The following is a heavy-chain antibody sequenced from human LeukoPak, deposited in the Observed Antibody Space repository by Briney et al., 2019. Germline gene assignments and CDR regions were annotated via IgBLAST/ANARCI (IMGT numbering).Heavy chain of an antibody. Sequence: PGGSLRLSCAASGFTFSSYGMHWVRQAPGKGLEWVAVIWYDGSNKYYADSVKGRFTISRDNSKNTLYLQMNSLRAEDTAVYYCARGEVRGVIIRDIDYWGQGTLVTVSS. CDR3: ARGEVRGVIIRDIDY. V-gene: IGHV3-33*01. J-gene: IGHJ4*02. CDR2: IWYDGSNK. D-gene: IGHD3-10*01. CDR1: GFTFSSYG.